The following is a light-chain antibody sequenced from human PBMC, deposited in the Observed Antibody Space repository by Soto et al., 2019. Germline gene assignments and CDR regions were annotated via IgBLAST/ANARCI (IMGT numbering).Light chain of an antibody. CDR2: GAS. J-gene: IGKJ5*01. Sequence: IVLTQSPATLSLSPGERATLSCRASQSVSSYLAWYQQKPGQAPRLLMSGASSRAPGIPDRFSGRGSGTDFTLTISSLEPEDFAVYYCQQRSNWITFGQGTRLE. V-gene: IGKV3-11*01. CDR3: QQRSNWIT. CDR1: QSVSSY.